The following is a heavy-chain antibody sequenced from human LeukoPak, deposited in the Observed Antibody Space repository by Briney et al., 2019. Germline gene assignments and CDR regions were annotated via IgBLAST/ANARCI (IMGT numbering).Heavy chain of an antibody. CDR2: IIPIFGTA. D-gene: IGHD6-13*01. V-gene: IGHV1-69*13. Sequence: SVKVSCKASGGTFSSYAISWVRQAPGQGLEWMGGIIPIFGTADYAQKFQGRVTITADESTSTAYMELSSLRSEDTAVYYCAREADQYSSRGALSYWGQGTLVTVSS. J-gene: IGHJ4*02. CDR1: GGTFSSYA. CDR3: AREADQYSSRGALSY.